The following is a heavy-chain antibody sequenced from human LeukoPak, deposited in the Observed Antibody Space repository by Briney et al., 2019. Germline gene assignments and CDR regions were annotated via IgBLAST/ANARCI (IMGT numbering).Heavy chain of an antibody. CDR2: IYYSGST. CDR3: ARFAPYDSSGAIDY. D-gene: IGHD3-22*01. V-gene: IGHV4-39*01. J-gene: IGHJ4*02. CDR1: GGSISSSSYY. Sequence: SSETLSLTCTVSGGSISSSSYYWGWIRQPPGKGREWIGSIYYSGSTYYNSSLKSRVTISVDTSKNQFSLKLSSVTAADTAVYYCARFAPYDSSGAIDYWGQGTLVTVSS.